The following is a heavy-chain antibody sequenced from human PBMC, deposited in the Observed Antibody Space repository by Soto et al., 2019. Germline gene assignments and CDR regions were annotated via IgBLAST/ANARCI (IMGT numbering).Heavy chain of an antibody. D-gene: IGHD3-3*01. CDR2: IYPGDSDT. Sequence: GESLKISCKGSGYSFTSYWIGWARQMPGKGLEWMGIIYPGDSDTGYSPSFQGQVTISADKSISTAYLQWSSLKASDTAMYYCARGPYYDFWSGYFPPIGMDVWGQGTTVTVSS. V-gene: IGHV5-51*01. CDR1: GYSFTSYW. J-gene: IGHJ6*02. CDR3: ARGPYYDFWSGYFPPIGMDV.